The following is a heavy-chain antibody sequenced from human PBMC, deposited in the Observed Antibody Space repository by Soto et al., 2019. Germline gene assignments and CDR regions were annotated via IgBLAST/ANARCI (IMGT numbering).Heavy chain of an antibody. CDR1: GFTFSSYG. CDR3: ARVTTSSIAARPYYYYGMDV. Sequence: QVQLVESGGGVVQPGRSLRLSCAASGFTFSSYGMHWVRQAPGKGLEWVAVIWYDGSNKYYADSVKGRFTISRDNSKNTXYXPMNSLRAEDTAVYYCARVTTSSIAARPYYYYGMDVWGQGTTVTVSS. D-gene: IGHD6-6*01. J-gene: IGHJ6*02. V-gene: IGHV3-33*01. CDR2: IWYDGSNK.